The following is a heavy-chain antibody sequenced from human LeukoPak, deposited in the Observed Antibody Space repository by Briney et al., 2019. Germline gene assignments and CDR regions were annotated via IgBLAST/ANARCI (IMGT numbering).Heavy chain of an antibody. J-gene: IGHJ4*02. V-gene: IGHV4-59*01. D-gene: IGHD2-15*01. CDR3: ARGGCSGGSCFLFDY. Sequence: PSETLSLTCTVSGGSISSYYWSWIRQPPGKGLEWIGYIYYSGSTNYNPSLKSRVTISVDTSKNQFSLKLSSVTAADTAVYYCARGGCSGGSCFLFDYWGQGTLVTVSS. CDR2: IYYSGST. CDR1: GGSISSYY.